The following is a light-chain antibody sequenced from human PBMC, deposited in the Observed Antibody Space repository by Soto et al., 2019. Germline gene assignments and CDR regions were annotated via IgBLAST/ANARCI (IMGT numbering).Light chain of an antibody. Sequence: QSALTQPASVSGSPGQSITISCTGTSRDVGGYNYVSWYQQHPGKAPKLVIYEVSDRPSGVSIRFSGSKSGKTASLTISGLHAEDEADYYCSSYTSTSTLKLFGVGTKLTVL. CDR2: EVS. CDR1: SRDVGGYNY. CDR3: SSYTSTSTLKL. J-gene: IGLJ2*01. V-gene: IGLV2-14*03.